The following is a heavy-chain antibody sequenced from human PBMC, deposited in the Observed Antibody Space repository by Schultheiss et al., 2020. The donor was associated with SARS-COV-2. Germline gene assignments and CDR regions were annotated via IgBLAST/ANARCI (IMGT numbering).Heavy chain of an antibody. Sequence: SLRLSCAASGFTFDDHAMHWVRQAPGKGPEWVSGISWNSGSIGYADSVKGRFTISRDNAKNSLYLQMNSLRSEDTALYYCARARGYDLRSSFDYWGQGTLVTVSS. CDR1: GFTFDDHA. CDR2: ISWNSGSI. V-gene: IGHV3-9*01. J-gene: IGHJ4*02. CDR3: ARARGYDLRSSFDY. D-gene: IGHD5-12*01.